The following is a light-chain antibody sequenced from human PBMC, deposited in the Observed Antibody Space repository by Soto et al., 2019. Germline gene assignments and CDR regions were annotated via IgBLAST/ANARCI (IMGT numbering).Light chain of an antibody. Sequence: QSVLTQPASVSASPGQSITIPCTGTSSDVGSYNPVSWFQQHPGKVPKLLIYEGTKRPSGLSDRFFGSKSGTTASLTISGLQAEDEAHYYCYSYAGENLCVFGTGTKVTVL. J-gene: IGLJ1*01. CDR1: SSDVGSYNP. CDR2: EGT. V-gene: IGLV2-23*01. CDR3: YSYAGENLCV.